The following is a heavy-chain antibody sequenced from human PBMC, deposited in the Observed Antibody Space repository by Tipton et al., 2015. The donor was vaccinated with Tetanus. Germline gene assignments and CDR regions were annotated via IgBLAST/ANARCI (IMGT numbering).Heavy chain of an antibody. CDR2: INHSGSA. J-gene: IGHJ4*02. V-gene: IGHV4-39*07. D-gene: IGHD3-3*01. Sequence: TLSLTCTVSGGSLTSGTYYWGWIRQPPGKGLEWIGEINHSGSANKNPSLKSRVTMSVDTSKRQFSLRLTSVTAADTAVYYCARANYEFPKKGPFDSWGQGTLVIVSS. CDR3: ARANYEFPKKGPFDS. CDR1: GGSLTSGTYY.